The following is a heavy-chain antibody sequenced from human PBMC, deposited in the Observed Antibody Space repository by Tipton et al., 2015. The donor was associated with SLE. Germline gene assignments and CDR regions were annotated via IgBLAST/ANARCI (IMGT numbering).Heavy chain of an antibody. CDR1: GGSISSYY. D-gene: IGHD2-2*02. J-gene: IGHJ4*02. CDR3: ARKRGLEKWIAVVPAAIRYYFDY. Sequence: TLSLTCTVSGGSISSYYWSWIRQPPGKGLEWIGYIYYSGSTNYNPSLKSRVTISVDTSKNQFSLKLSSVTAADTAVYYCARKRGLEKWIAVVPAAIRYYFDYWGQGTLVTVSS. CDR2: IYYSGST. V-gene: IGHV4-59*12.